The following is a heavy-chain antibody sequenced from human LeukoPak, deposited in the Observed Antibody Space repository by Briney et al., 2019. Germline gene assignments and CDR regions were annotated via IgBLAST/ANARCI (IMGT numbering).Heavy chain of an antibody. Sequence: PGGSLRLSCTASGFTFSNYWMHWVRQAPGKGLVWVSRITTDGSKTGYADSVKGRFTISRDDAKNTLFLQMNSLRAEDTAVYYCARGAQRCSSTSCYPYYFDYWGQGTLVTVSS. CDR2: ITTDGSKT. CDR1: GFTFSNYW. J-gene: IGHJ4*02. CDR3: ARGAQRCSSTSCYPYYFDY. V-gene: IGHV3-74*01. D-gene: IGHD2-2*01.